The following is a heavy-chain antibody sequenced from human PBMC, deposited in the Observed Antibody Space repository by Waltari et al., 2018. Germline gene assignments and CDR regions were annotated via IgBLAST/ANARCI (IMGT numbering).Heavy chain of an antibody. CDR1: GFTFSSYN. Sequence: EVQLVESGGGLVKPGGSLRLSCAASGFTFSSYNMNWVRQAPGKGLEWVSSISSSSSYIYYADSVKGRFTISRDNAKNSLYLQMNSLRAEDTAVYFCARDLEHSSGGYSSWWDWGQGTLVTVSS. J-gene: IGHJ4*02. D-gene: IGHD6-19*01. V-gene: IGHV3-21*01. CDR3: ARDLEHSSGGYSSWWD. CDR2: ISSSSSYI.